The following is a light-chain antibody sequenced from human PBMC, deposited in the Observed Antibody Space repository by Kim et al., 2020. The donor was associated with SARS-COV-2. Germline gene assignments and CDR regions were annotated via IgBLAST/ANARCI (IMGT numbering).Light chain of an antibody. CDR3: NSRDSNDYAV. Sequence: SSELTQDPAVSVALGQTVRITCQGDSLRSYYASWYQQKPGQAPKVVIYGKDNRPSGVPDRFSGSSSGNTAYLTITGTQAGDEADYYCNSRDSNDYAVFGGGTQLTVL. CDR1: SLRSYY. J-gene: IGLJ2*01. CDR2: GKD. V-gene: IGLV3-19*01.